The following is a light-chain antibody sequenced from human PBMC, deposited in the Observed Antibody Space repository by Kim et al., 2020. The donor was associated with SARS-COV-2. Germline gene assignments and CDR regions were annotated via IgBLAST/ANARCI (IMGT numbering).Light chain of an antibody. CDR3: QVWDSSSDHVV. CDR2: YDS. V-gene: IGLV3-21*04. J-gene: IGLJ2*01. CDR1: NIGSKS. Sequence: SYELTQPPSVSVAPGKTARITCGGNNIGSKSVHWYQQKPGQAPVLVIYYDSDRPSGIPELFSGSNSGNTATLTISRVEAGDEADYYCQVWDSSSDHVVFGGGTKLTVL.